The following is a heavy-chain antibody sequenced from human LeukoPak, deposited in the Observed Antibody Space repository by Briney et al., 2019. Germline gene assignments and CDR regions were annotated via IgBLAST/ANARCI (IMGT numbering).Heavy chain of an antibody. CDR1: GGTFSGYY. CDR2: IIDTGST. V-gene: IGHV4-34*12. Sequence: SETLSLTCAVYGGTFSGYYWTWIRQPPGKGLEWIGEIIDTGSTKYNSSLKSRVTISVDTSKNQFSLSLDSVTAADTAVYYCARGLASGYPPIPFDYWGQGTLVTVSS. D-gene: IGHD3-3*01. CDR3: ARGLASGYPPIPFDY. J-gene: IGHJ4*02.